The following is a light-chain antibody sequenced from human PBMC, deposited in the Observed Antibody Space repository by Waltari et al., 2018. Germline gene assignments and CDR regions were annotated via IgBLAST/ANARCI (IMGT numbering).Light chain of an antibody. Sequence: QTVVTQEPSLSVSPGGTVTLTCALSSGSLSTTSYATWYQQTPGQAPRTLVYKANARSPGVPDRVSGSILGNTAALTITGAQADDESDYYCALYMGSGIWVFGGGTRLTVL. CDR1: SGSLSTTSY. CDR3: ALYMGSGIWV. CDR2: KAN. J-gene: IGLJ3*02. V-gene: IGLV8-61*01.